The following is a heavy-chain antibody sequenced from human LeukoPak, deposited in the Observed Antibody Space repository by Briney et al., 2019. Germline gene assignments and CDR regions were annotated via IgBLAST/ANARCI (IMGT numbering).Heavy chain of an antibody. CDR2: ISNVGSYI. V-gene: IGHV3-21*01. Sequence: GGSLRLSCVASGFTFSSYSMNWVRQAPGKGLEWVSSISNVGSYIYYADSLKGRFTISRDDAKNSVYLQMSSLRAEDTAVYYCAREVTAINTDALDIWGHGTMVTVSS. CDR3: AREVTAINTDALDI. CDR1: GFTFSSYS. J-gene: IGHJ3*02. D-gene: IGHD2-21*02.